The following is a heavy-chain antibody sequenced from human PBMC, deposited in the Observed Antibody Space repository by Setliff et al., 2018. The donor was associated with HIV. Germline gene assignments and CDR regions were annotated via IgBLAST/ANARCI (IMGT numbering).Heavy chain of an antibody. CDR3: AREGGGHSTAFDY. CDR2: IIPIFGTT. D-gene: IGHD4-17*01. V-gene: IGHV1-69*06. J-gene: IGHJ4*02. CDR1: GGTFSSFG. Sequence: SVKVSCKASGGTFSSFGISWVRQAPGQGLEWMGRIIPIFGTTSHAQKFQGRVTITADKSTSTAYMELSSLRSEDTAVYYCAREGGGHSTAFDYWGQGTLVTVS.